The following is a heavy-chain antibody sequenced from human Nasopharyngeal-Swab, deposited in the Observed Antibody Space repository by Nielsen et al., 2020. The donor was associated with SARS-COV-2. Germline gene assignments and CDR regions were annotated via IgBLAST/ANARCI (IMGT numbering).Heavy chain of an antibody. CDR1: GGSFSGYY. D-gene: IGHD6-6*01. V-gene: IGHV4-34*01. J-gene: IGHJ6*02. CDR3: ARSRPRSSLYYYYYYGMDV. CDR2: INHSGST. Sequence: GSLRLSCAVYGGSFSGYYWSWIRQPPGKGLERIGEINHSGSTNYNPSLKSRVTISVDTSKNQFSLKLSSVTAADTAVYYCARSRPRSSLYYYYYYGMDVWGQGTTVTVSS.